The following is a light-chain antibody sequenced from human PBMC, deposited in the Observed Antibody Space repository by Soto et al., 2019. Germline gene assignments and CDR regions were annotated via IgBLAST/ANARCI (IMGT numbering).Light chain of an antibody. V-gene: IGKV3-15*01. J-gene: IGKJ1*01. Sequence: EVMMTQSPATLSVSPGERATLSCWSSQSVSSNLAWYQKKPGEAPRLLMYGASTRAAGIPSRFSGSGSGTEFTLTIDTLQSEDFAVYYCQQYIQWPPGMFGPGTKVDI. CDR1: QSVSSN. CDR2: GAS. CDR3: QQYIQWPPGM.